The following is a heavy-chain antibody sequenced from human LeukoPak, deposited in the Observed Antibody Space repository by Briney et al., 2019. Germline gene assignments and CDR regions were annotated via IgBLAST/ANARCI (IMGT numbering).Heavy chain of an antibody. CDR1: GFIFSGSD. D-gene: IGHD1-20*01. Sequence: PGGSLKLSCATSGFIFSGSDIHWVRQASGRGLEWVVRIRTKLRNYATAYAASVKGRFTISRDDSGDTAYLQMNSLKTEDTAVYYCTTYISGHYWGQGTLVTVSS. CDR3: TTYISGHY. CDR2: IRTKLRNYAT. V-gene: IGHV3-73*01. J-gene: IGHJ4*02.